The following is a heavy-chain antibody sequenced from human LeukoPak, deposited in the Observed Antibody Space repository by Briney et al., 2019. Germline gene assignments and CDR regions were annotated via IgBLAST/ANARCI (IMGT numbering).Heavy chain of an antibody. J-gene: IGHJ3*02. V-gene: IGHV4-38-2*01. CDR3: ARRPYYYDSSGWAFDI. D-gene: IGHD3-22*01. CDR1: GYSISSGYF. CDR2: IYHSGST. Sequence: PSETPSLTCAVSGYSISSGYFWGWIRQPPGKGLEWIGSIYHSGSTYYNPSLKSRVTISVDTSKNQFSLKLSSVTAADTAVYYCARRPYYYDSSGWAFDIWGQGTMVTVSS.